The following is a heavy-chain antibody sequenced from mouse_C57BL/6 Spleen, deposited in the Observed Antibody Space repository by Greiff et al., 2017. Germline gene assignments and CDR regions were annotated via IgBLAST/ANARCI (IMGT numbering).Heavy chain of an antibody. Sequence: VQLQQSGAELVRPGASVTLSCKASGYTFTDYEMHWVKQTPVHGLEWIGAIDPETGGTAYNQKFKGKAILTADKSSSTAYMELRSLTSEDSAVYYCTRGDVSGDLWFAYWGQGTLVTVSA. CDR3: TRGDVSGDLWFAY. J-gene: IGHJ3*01. D-gene: IGHD2-13*01. V-gene: IGHV1-15*01. CDR1: GYTFTDYE. CDR2: IDPETGGT.